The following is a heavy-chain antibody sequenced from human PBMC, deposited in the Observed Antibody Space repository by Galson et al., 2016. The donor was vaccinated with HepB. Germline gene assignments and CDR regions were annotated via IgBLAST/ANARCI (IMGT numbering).Heavy chain of an antibody. Sequence: SLRLSCAASGFTFSSYAMTWVRQAPGKGLEWVSTISGSGDNTYYADSVKGRFTISRDNFKNTQSLQMNSLRAEDTAVYYCAKDLITIFGVVDWRYSWGQGTLVTVSS. V-gene: IGHV3-23*01. D-gene: IGHD3-3*01. CDR1: GFTFSSYA. CDR2: ISGSGDNT. J-gene: IGHJ4*02. CDR3: AKDLITIFGVVDWRYS.